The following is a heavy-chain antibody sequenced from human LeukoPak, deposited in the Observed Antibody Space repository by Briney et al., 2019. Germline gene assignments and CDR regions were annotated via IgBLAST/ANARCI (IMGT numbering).Heavy chain of an antibody. J-gene: IGHJ5*02. Sequence: SETLSLTCAVYGGSFSGYYWSWIRQPPGKGLEWIGEINHSGSTNYNPSLKSRVTISVDTSKNQFSLKLSSVTAADTAVYYCARGRESSSWDHWRPFDPWGQGTLVTVSS. CDR2: INHSGST. CDR3: ARGRESSSWDHWRPFDP. D-gene: IGHD6-13*01. V-gene: IGHV4-34*01. CDR1: GGSFSGYY.